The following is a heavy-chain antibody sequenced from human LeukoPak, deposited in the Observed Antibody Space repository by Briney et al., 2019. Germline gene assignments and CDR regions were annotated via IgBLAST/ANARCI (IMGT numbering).Heavy chain of an antibody. D-gene: IGHD4-23*01. CDR1: GFTFSDYY. Sequence: GGSLRLSCAASGFTFSDYYMSWIRQAPGKGLEWVSYISSSGSTIYYADSVKGRFTISRDNAKNSLYLQMNSLRAEDTAVYYCARDFYYGVNEFAYGGRGPLVTVSS. CDR3: ARDFYYGVNEFAY. J-gene: IGHJ4*02. V-gene: IGHV3-11*01. CDR2: ISSSGSTI.